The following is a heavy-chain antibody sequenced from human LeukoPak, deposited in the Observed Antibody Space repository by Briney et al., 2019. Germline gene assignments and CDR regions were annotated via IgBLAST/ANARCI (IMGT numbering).Heavy chain of an antibody. CDR1: GFTFSTYW. J-gene: IGHJ5*02. CDR3: ARGASRWSNWFDP. D-gene: IGHD1-26*01. V-gene: IGHV3-74*01. Sequence: PGGSLRLSCAASGFTFSTYWMHWVRQAPGKGLVWVSLIDTDGSSTPYADSVKGRFTISRDNAKNSLYLQMNSLRAEDTAVYYCARGASRWSNWFDPWGQGTLVTVSS. CDR2: IDTDGSST.